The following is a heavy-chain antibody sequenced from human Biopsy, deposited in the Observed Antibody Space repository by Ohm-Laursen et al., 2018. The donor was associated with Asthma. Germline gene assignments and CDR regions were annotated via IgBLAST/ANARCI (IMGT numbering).Heavy chain of an antibody. D-gene: IGHD4-17*01. J-gene: IGHJ4*02. V-gene: IGHV1-24*01. CDR3: ASDFPKDYVRYNFQF. CDR2: QDHEEGGT. CDR1: GYSLTDLS. Sequence: ASAKVSCKISGYSLTDLSMHWVRQAPGQGLEWMGGQDHEEGGTVNARRFQGRVTMTEDTSTDTAYMELSSLSSDDTAVYYCASDFPKDYVRYNFQFWGQGTLVTVSS.